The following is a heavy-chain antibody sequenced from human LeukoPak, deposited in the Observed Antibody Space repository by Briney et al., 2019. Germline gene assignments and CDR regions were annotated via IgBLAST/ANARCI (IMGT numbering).Heavy chain of an antibody. CDR3: AKDHYYDSSGSGIY. Sequence: GGSLRLSCAASGFTFSSYAMSWVRQAPGKGLEWVSAISGSGGSTYYADSVKGRFTISRDNSKNTLYLQMNSLRAEDTAVYYCAKDHYYDSSGSGIYWGQGTLVTVSP. CDR1: GFTFSSYA. J-gene: IGHJ4*02. CDR2: ISGSGGST. V-gene: IGHV3-23*01. D-gene: IGHD3-22*01.